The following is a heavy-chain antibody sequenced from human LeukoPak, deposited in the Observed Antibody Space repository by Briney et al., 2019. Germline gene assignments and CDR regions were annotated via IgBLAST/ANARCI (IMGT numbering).Heavy chain of an antibody. V-gene: IGHV3-49*04. CDR3: TAPGPGSSGYYYYGMDV. Sequence: GRSLRLSCTASGFTSGDYAMSWVRQAPGKGLEWGGVIRSKAYGGTTEYAASVKGRFTISRDDSKSIAYLQMNSLKTEDTAVYYCTAPGPGSSGYYYYGMDVWGKGTTVTVSS. CDR2: IRSKAYGGTT. CDR1: GFTSGDYA. J-gene: IGHJ6*04. D-gene: IGHD6-13*01.